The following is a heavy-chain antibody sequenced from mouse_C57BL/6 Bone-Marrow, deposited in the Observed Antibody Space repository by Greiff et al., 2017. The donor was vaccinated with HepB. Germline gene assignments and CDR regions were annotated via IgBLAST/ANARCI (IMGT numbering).Heavy chain of an antibody. CDR1: GYTFTSYW. D-gene: IGHD3-2*02. CDR3: ARQLRLRGAHFDY. J-gene: IGHJ2*01. CDR2: IHPSDSVT. V-gene: IGHV1-74*01. Sequence: QVQLQQPGAELVKPGASVKVSCKASGYTFTSYWMHWVKQRPGQGLEWIGRIHPSDSVTNYNQKFKGKATLTVDKSSSTAYMQLSSLTSEDSAVYYCARQLRLRGAHFDYWGQGTTLTVSS.